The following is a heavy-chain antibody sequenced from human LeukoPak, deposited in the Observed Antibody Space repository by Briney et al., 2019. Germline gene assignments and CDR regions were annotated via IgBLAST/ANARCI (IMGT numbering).Heavy chain of an antibody. CDR1: GGSINSYY. CDR2: IYYSGST. Sequence: PSETLSLTCSVSGGSINSYYWSWIRQPPGKGLEWIGYIYYSGSTNYNPSLKSRVTISVDTSKNQFSLKLSSVTAADTAVYYCARDLRGYGDYVDYWGQGTLVTVSS. V-gene: IGHV4-59*01. CDR3: ARDLRGYGDYVDY. J-gene: IGHJ4*02. D-gene: IGHD4-17*01.